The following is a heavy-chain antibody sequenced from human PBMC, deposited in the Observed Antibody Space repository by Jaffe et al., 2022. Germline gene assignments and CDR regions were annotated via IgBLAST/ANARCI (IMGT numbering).Heavy chain of an antibody. CDR2: IYSGGST. CDR1: GFTVSSNY. J-gene: IGHJ2*01. D-gene: IGHD1-1*01. CDR3: ARDMRTGYWYFDL. Sequence: EVQLVETGGGLIQPGGSLRLSCAASGFTVSSNYMSWVRQAPGKGLEWVSVIYSGGSTYYADSVKGRFTISRDNSKNTLYLQMNSLRAEDTAVYYCARDMRTGYWYFDLWGRGTLVTVSS. V-gene: IGHV3-53*02.